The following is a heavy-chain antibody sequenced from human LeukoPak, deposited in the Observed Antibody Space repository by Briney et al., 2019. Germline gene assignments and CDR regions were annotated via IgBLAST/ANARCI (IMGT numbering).Heavy chain of an antibody. D-gene: IGHD3-22*01. J-gene: IGHJ4*02. CDR2: IYYSGST. V-gene: IGHV4-59*01. Sequence: SETLSLTCTVSGDSISSYYWSWIRQPPGKGLEWIGYIYYSGSTNYNPSPKSRVTISVDTSKNQFSLKLSSVTAADTAVYYCARDRYYYDSSGYRIFDYWGQGTLVTVSS. CDR3: ARDRYYYDSSGYRIFDY. CDR1: GDSISSYY.